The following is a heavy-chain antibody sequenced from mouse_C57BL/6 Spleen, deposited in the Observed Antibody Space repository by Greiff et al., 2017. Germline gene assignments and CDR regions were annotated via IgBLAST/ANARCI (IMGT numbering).Heavy chain of an antibody. D-gene: IGHD1-3*01. CDR3: ARKRVSGKGVDY. Sequence: QVQLQQSGAELMQPGASVKLSCKATGYTFTGYWIEWVKQRPGHGLEWIGEILTGSGSTNYNEKFKGKATFTADTSSNTAYMQLSSLTTEDSAIYFCARKRVSGKGVDYWGQGTSLTVSS. CDR2: ILTGSGST. J-gene: IGHJ2*02. CDR1: GYTFTGYW. V-gene: IGHV1-9*01.